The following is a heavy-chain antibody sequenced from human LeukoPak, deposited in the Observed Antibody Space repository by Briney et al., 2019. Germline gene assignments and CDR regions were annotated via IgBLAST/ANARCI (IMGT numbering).Heavy chain of an antibody. CDR3: ARDSVWGSYRLPRFDP. D-gene: IGHD3-16*02. V-gene: IGHV1-2*02. CDR2: INPNSGGT. Sequence: ASVKVSCKASGYTFTTYGISWVRQAPGQGLEWMGWINPNSGGTNYAQKFQGRVTMTRDTSISTAYMELSRLRSDDTAVYYCARDSVWGSYRLPRFDPWGQGTLVTVSS. J-gene: IGHJ5*02. CDR1: GYTFTTYG.